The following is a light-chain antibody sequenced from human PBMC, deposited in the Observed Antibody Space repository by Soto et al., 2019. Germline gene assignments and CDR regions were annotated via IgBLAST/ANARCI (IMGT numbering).Light chain of an antibody. Sequence: EIVLSQSPSTLSLSPGERATLSCRASQSVSSYLAWYQQKPGQAPRLLIYDASTRATGIPARFSGSGSGTDFTLIISRLEPEDFGVYYCQQYGSSPPITFGQGTRLEIK. V-gene: IGKV3-20*01. CDR3: QQYGSSPPIT. J-gene: IGKJ5*01. CDR1: QSVSSY. CDR2: DAS.